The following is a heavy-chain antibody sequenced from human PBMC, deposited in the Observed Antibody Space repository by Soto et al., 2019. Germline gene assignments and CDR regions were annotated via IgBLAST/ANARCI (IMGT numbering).Heavy chain of an antibody. CDR1: GYTFINYY. D-gene: IGHD6-13*01. V-gene: IGHV1-46*01. Sequence: QVQLVQSGAEVKKPGASVKLSCKASGYTFINYYIHWVRQAPGQGLEWMGIFNPTSGSTNYAQKFQGRVTLSMDTSTRTVYMELSSLRFDDTAVYYCARDLAAGDYWGQGTMVTVSS. CDR2: FNPTSGST. J-gene: IGHJ4*02. CDR3: ARDLAAGDY.